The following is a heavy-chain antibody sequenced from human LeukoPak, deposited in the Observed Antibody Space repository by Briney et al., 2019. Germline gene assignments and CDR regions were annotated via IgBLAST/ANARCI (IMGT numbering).Heavy chain of an antibody. J-gene: IGHJ4*02. CDR3: ANRIAAAGSFDY. CDR2: ISGSGGST. Sequence: PGGSLRLSCAASGFTFSSYAMSWVRQAPGKGLEWVSAISGSGGSTYYADSVKGRFTISRDNSKNTLYLQMNSLRAEDTAVYYRANRIAAAGSFDYWGQGTLVTVSS. V-gene: IGHV3-23*01. D-gene: IGHD6-13*01. CDR1: GFTFSSYA.